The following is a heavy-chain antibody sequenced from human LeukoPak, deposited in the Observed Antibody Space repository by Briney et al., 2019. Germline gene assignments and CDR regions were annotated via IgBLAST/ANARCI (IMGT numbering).Heavy chain of an antibody. Sequence: PGGSLRLSCAASGFTFSSYSMYWVRQAPGKGLEWVSSISTSSSYIYYADSVKGRFTISRDNAKNSLYLQMNSLRAEDTAVYYCARGSVVVAATDNWFDPWGQGTLVTVSS. CDR3: ARGSVVVAATDNWFDP. V-gene: IGHV3-21*01. CDR1: GFTFSSYS. J-gene: IGHJ5*02. CDR2: ISTSSSYI. D-gene: IGHD2-15*01.